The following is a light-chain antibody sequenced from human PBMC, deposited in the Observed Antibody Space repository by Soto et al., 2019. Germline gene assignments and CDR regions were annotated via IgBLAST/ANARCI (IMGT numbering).Light chain of an antibody. CDR1: QDIGTY. V-gene: IGKV1-39*01. Sequence: DIQMYKSPSSLSASIGDSVSITCRASQDIGTYLNWYQHKPGKAPKHLIYAASSLQTGVPSRFTGSGSGTEFTLTIDSLQPEDFATYYCQQSYTTPRITFGQGTRLEIK. CDR3: QQSYTTPRIT. CDR2: AAS. J-gene: IGKJ5*01.